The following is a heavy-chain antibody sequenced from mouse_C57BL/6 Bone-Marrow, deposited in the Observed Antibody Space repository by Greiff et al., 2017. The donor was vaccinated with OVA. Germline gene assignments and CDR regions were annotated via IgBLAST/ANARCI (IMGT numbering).Heavy chain of an antibody. V-gene: IGHV7-1*01. Sequence: EVQLVESGGGLVQSGRSLRLSCATSGFTFSDFYMEWVRQAPGKGLEWIAASRNKATDYTTEYSASVKGRFIVSRDTSQSILYLQMNALRAEDTAIYYGARDSYGPYAMDYWGQGTSVTVSS. CDR1: GFTFSDFY. J-gene: IGHJ4*01. CDR2: SRNKATDYTT. D-gene: IGHD2-10*02. CDR3: ARDSYGPYAMDY.